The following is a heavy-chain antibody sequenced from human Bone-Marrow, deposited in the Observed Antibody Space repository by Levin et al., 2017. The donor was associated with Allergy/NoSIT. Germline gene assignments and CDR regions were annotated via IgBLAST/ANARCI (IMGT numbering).Heavy chain of an antibody. D-gene: IGHD6-19*01. V-gene: IGHV2-70*04. Sequence: SGPTLVKPTQTLTVTCTFSGFSLSTSGMRVSWIRQPPGKALGWLARIDWDDEKFYSTSLKTRLTISKDTSKNQIVLTMTNMDPVDTATYYCARQSSGWPHFDYWGQGTLVTVSS. CDR1: GFSLSTSGMR. CDR3: ARQSSGWPHFDY. J-gene: IGHJ4*02. CDR2: IDWDDEK.